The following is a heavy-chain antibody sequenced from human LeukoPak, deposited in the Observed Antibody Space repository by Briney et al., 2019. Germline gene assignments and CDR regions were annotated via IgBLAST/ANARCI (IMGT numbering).Heavy chain of an antibody. CDR1: GYSFTSYW. V-gene: IGHV5-51*01. Sequence: GESLKISCKGSGYSFTSYWIGWVRQMPGKGLEWMGIICPGDSDTRYSPSFQGQVTISADKSTSTAYLQWSSLKASDTAIYYCARSPEIVGSSNWFDPWGQGTLVTVSS. J-gene: IGHJ5*02. CDR3: ARSPEIVGSSNWFDP. CDR2: ICPGDSDT. D-gene: IGHD1-26*01.